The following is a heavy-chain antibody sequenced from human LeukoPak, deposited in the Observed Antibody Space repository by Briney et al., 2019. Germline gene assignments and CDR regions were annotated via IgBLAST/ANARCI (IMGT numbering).Heavy chain of an antibody. J-gene: IGHJ4*02. CDR1: GFTFSSYW. Sequence: GSLRLSCTASGFTFSSYWMSWARQAPGKGLEWVANIKQDGSEKYYVDSVKGRFTISRDNAKNSLNLQMNSLRAEDTAVYYCARLKYSSSSPLFDYWGQGTLVTVSS. CDR2: IKQDGSEK. V-gene: IGHV3-7*01. D-gene: IGHD6-6*01. CDR3: ARLKYSSSSPLFDY.